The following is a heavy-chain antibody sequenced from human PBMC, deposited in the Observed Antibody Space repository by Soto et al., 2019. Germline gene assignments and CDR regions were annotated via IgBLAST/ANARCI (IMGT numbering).Heavy chain of an antibody. CDR1: GFTFSDYY. V-gene: IGHV3-11*01. J-gene: IGHJ6*03. CDR3: AREAHECSSTSCYYYMDV. D-gene: IGHD2-2*01. CDR2: ISSSGSTI. Sequence: GGSLRLSCAASGFTFSDYYMSWIRQAPGKGLEWVSYISSSGSTIYYADSVKGRFTISRDNAKNSLYLQMNSLRAEDTAVYYCAREAHECSSTSCYYYMDVWGKGTTVTVSS.